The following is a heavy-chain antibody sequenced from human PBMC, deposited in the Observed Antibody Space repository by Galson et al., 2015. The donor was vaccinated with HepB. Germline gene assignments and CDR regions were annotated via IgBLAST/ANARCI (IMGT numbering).Heavy chain of an antibody. CDR1: GGSISSGGYY. V-gene: IGHV4-31*03. CDR2: IYYSGST. D-gene: IGHD2-2*01. Sequence: TLSLTCTVSGGSISSGGYYWSWIRQHQGKGLEWIGYIYYSGSTYYNPSLKSRVTISVDTSKNQFSLKLSSVTAADTAVYYCARGDAICSSTSCSTSYNWSDPWGQGTLVTVSS. CDR3: ARGDAICSSTSCSTSYNWSDP. J-gene: IGHJ5*02.